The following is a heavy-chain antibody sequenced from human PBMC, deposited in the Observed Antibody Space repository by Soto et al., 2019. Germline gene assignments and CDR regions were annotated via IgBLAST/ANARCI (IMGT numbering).Heavy chain of an antibody. CDR3: VKDRGYSYGGDGMDV. D-gene: IGHD5-18*01. CDR2: VWWNSVSV. CDR1: GFTFDDYA. J-gene: IGHJ6*02. V-gene: IGHV3-9*01. Sequence: HPGGSLRLSCAASGFTFDDYAMHWVRQTPGEGLEWVSGVWWNSVSVGYADSVKGRFTISRDNAKNSLYLQMNSLRAEDTGMYYCVKDRGYSYGGDGMDVWGQGTTVTVSS.